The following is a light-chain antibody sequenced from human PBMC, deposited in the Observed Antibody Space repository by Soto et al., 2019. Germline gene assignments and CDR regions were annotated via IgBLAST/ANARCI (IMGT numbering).Light chain of an antibody. J-gene: IGKJ1*01. Sequence: EIVLTQSPGTLSASPGERGTLSCRASQSVSSTYLAWYQQKPGQAPRVLIYGASSRATGIPDRFSGSGSGTDFTLTISRLEPEDFAIYYCQQCDTSPWAFGQGTKVEIK. CDR3: QQCDTSPWA. CDR1: QSVSSTY. V-gene: IGKV3-20*01. CDR2: GAS.